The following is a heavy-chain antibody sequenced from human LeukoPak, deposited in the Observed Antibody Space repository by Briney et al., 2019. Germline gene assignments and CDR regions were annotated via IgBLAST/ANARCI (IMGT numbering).Heavy chain of an antibody. D-gene: IGHD3-10*01. CDR3: ARWDYGSGAYYLSDY. V-gene: IGHV4-30-4*08. Sequence: SQTLSLTCTVSGGSISRGDYYWSWIRQPPGKGLEWFGYIYYSGSTYYNPSLKSRVTISVDTSKNQFSLRLSSVTAADTAVYYCARWDYGSGAYYLSDYWGQGTLVTVSS. J-gene: IGHJ4*02. CDR1: GGSISRGDYY. CDR2: IYYSGST.